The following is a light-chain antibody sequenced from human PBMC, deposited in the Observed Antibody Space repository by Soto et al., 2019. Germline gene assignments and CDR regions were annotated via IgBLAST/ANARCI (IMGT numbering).Light chain of an antibody. J-gene: IGLJ3*02. V-gene: IGLV7-43*01. Sequence: QAVVTQEPSLTVSPGGTVPLTCASSTGAVTSGYYPNWFQQKPGQAPRPLIYSISNKHSWTPARFSGSLLGDKAALTLSDVLPEDEAEYYCLLYYGGAQVFGGGTQLTVL. CDR3: LLYYGGAQV. CDR1: TGAVTSGYY. CDR2: SIS.